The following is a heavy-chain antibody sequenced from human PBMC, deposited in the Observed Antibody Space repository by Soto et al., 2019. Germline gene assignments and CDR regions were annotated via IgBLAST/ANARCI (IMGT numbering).Heavy chain of an antibody. CDR3: ARVADTAMVFDY. CDR2: MNPNSGNT. D-gene: IGHD5-18*01. V-gene: IGHV1-8*01. J-gene: IGHJ4*02. CDR1: GYTFTSYD. Sequence: ASVKVSCKASGYTFTSYDINWVRQATGQGLEWMGWMNPNSGNTGYAQKVQGRVTMTRNTSISTAYMELSSLRSEDTAVYYCARVADTAMVFDYWGQGTLVTVSS.